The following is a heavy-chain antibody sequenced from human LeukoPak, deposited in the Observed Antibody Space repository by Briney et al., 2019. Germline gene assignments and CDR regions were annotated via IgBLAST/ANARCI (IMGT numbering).Heavy chain of an antibody. CDR2: ISYGGSKK. CDR3: AKDLGCSGSDF. Sequence: GGSLRLSCAASGVTFSSYGMHWVRQAPGKGLEWVAVISYGGSKKYYADSMKGRFTISRDNYKNTLYLQMNSVRAEDTAVYYCAKDLGCSGSDFWGQGTLVTVSS. D-gene: IGHD3-3*01. CDR1: GVTFSSYG. J-gene: IGHJ4*02. V-gene: IGHV3-30*18.